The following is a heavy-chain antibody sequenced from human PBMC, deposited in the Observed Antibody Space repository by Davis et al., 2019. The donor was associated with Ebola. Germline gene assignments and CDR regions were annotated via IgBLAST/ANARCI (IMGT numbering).Heavy chain of an antibody. CDR1: GDSVSGGSGA. Sequence: PSETLSLTCAISGDSVSGGSGAWNWIRQSPSRGLEWLGRTYYYSKWFHDYAPSVKTRITINADTSKNLFSLQLSSVTPEDTAVYYCASGWLRTYFDYWGQGALVTVSS. CDR3: ASGWLRTYFDY. J-gene: IGHJ4*02. CDR2: TYYYSKWFH. V-gene: IGHV6-1*01. D-gene: IGHD5-12*01.